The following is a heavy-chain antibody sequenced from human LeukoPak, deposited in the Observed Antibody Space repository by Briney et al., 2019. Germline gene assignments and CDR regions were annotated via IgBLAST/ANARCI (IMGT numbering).Heavy chain of an antibody. Sequence: PSETLSLTCTVSGGSISSGSYYGGWVRQPPGKGLEWIWTIYYSGRTNYSGRNNSNSSLKSRVTISIDTSKKQFSMTLRSVTTADTAVYYCARQKATYYDFWSGYSLDYWGQGTLVTVSS. D-gene: IGHD3-3*01. V-gene: IGHV4-39*06. J-gene: IGHJ4*02. CDR3: ARQKATYYDFWSGYSLDY. CDR1: GGSISSGSYY. CDR2: IYYSGRTNYSGRN.